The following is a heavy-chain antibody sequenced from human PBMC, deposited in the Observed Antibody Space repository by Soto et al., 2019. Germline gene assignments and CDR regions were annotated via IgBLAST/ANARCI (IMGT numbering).Heavy chain of an antibody. V-gene: IGHV4-61*08. CDR3: ARAIGWNYGYMEV. CDR2: IYYSGST. Sequence: TSETLSLTCTVSGGSISTSGHYWDWIRQPPEKGLEWIGYIYYSGSTNYNPSLKSRVTISVDTSKNQFSLKLSSVTAADTAVYYCARAIGWNYGYMEVWGKGTTVTVSS. D-gene: IGHD1-7*01. CDR1: GGSISTSGHY. J-gene: IGHJ6*03.